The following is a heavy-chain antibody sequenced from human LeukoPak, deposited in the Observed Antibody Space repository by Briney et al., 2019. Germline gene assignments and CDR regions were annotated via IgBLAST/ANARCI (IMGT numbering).Heavy chain of an antibody. CDR3: ASSQAGTSCYAD. CDR2: FDPEDGET. CDR1: GYTLTELS. Sequence: ASVKVSCKVSGYTLTELSMHWVRQAPGKGLEWMGGFDPEDGETIYAQKFQGRVTMTEDTSTDTAYMELSSLRSEDTAVYYCASSQAGTSCYADWGQGTLVTVSS. V-gene: IGHV1-24*01. D-gene: IGHD2-2*01. J-gene: IGHJ4*02.